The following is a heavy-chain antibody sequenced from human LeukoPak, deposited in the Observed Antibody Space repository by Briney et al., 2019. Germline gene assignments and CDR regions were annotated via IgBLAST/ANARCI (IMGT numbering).Heavy chain of an antibody. CDR2: IYYTGSA. D-gene: IGHD1-26*01. J-gene: IGHJ4*02. CDR1: GGSISSFY. CDR3: ARDPRRWALGMHFDY. Sequence: SETQSLTCSVSGGSISSFYWNWIRQSPGKGLEWIGYIYYTGSANYNPSLKSRVTISVDTSKNQLSLKLNSVTAADTAVYYCARDPRRWALGMHFDYWGQGTLVTVSS. V-gene: IGHV4-59*01.